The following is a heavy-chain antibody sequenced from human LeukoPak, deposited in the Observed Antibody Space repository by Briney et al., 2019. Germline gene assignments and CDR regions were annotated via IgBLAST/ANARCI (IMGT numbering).Heavy chain of an antibody. CDR1: GYTFSGYY. CDR3: ARGRGGATTGFDH. CDR2: INSNSGAR. J-gene: IGHJ4*02. D-gene: IGHD1-26*01. V-gene: IGHV1-2*02. Sequence: GASVKYSSKASGYTFSGYYMHWVRQAPGQGLESMGWINSNSGARNNAPKFQGRVTFSRDNSIRTPYMALSSLRYNDTAIYYWARGRGGATTGFDHWGQGTLVTVSS.